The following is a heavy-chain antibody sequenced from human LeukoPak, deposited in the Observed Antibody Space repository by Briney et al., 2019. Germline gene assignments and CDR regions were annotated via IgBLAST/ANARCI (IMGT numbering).Heavy chain of an antibody. V-gene: IGHV3-74*01. Sequence: GGSLRLSCAASGFTFSSYWMHWVRQAPGKGLVWVSRINSDGSSTSYADSVKGRFTISRDNAENTLYLQMNSLRAEDTAVYYCARGAGTGDFDYWGQGTLVTVSS. J-gene: IGHJ4*02. CDR3: ARGAGTGDFDY. CDR1: GFTFSSYW. CDR2: INSDGSST. D-gene: IGHD7-27*01.